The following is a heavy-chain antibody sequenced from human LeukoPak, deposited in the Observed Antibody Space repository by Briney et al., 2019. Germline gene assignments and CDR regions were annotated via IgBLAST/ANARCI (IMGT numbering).Heavy chain of an antibody. CDR3: ARGGVGATDLDY. J-gene: IGHJ4*02. V-gene: IGHV3-48*04. CDR1: GFTFSSYG. CDR2: ISSSGSTI. D-gene: IGHD1-26*01. Sequence: PGGTLRLSCAASGFTFSSYGMSWVRQAPGKGLEWVSYISSSGSTIYYADSVKGRFTISRDNAKNSLYLQMNSLRAEDTAVYYCARGGVGATDLDYWGQGTLVTVSS.